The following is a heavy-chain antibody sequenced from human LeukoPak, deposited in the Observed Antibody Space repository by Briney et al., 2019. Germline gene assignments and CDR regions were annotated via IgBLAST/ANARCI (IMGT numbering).Heavy chain of an antibody. V-gene: IGHV1-2*02. D-gene: IGHD6-13*01. CDR1: GYTFTGYY. Sequence: ASVKVSCKASGYTFTGYYMHWVRQAPGQGLEWMGWTNPNSGGTNYAQKFQGRVTMTRDTSISTAYMELSRLRSDDTAVYYCARDSRLAIAAAGFPPYFQHWGQGTLVTVSS. J-gene: IGHJ1*01. CDR3: ARDSRLAIAAAGFPPYFQH. CDR2: TNPNSGGT.